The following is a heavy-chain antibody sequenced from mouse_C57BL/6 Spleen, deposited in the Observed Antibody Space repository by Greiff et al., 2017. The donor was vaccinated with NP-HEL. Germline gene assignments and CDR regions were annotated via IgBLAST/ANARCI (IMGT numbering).Heavy chain of an antibody. CDR1: GYTFTSYW. D-gene: IGHD1-1*01. CDR2: IYPGSGST. V-gene: IGHV1-55*01. J-gene: IGHJ2*01. Sequence: QVQLQQPGAELVKPGASVKMSCKASGYTFTSYWITWVKQRPGQGLEWIGDIYPGSGSTNYNEKFKSKATLTVDTSSSTAYMQLSSLTSEDSAVYYCARSRTVVAHFDYWGQGTTLTVSS. CDR3: ARSRTVVAHFDY.